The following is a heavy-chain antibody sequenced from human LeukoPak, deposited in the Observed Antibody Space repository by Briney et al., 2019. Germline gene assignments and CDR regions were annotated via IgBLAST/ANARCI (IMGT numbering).Heavy chain of an antibody. J-gene: IGHJ5*01. CDR3: ARDIILDS. CDR1: GYTFADYY. V-gene: IGHV1-2*02. D-gene: IGHD1-14*01. CDR2: INPKTGVT. Sequence: ASVKVSCKTSGYTFADYYLTWVRQAPGQGFEWLGWINPKTGVTKYAQNLLGRVTMTSDTSISTAYMELSRLTSDDTALYFCARDIILDSWGQGTLATVSS.